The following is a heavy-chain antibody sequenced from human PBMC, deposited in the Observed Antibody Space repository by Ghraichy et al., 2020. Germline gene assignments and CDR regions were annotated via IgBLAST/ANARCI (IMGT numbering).Heavy chain of an antibody. Sequence: GALRLSCAASGFTFSTYAMSWVRQAPGKGLEWVSGISGSGYTRYYADSVKGRFTISKDNSRNTLYLQMNSLRAEDTAMYYCAKVGCTNGICFERIDSWGQGTLVTVSS. D-gene: IGHD2-8*01. J-gene: IGHJ4*02. CDR1: GFTFSTYA. CDR2: ISGSGYTR. CDR3: AKVGCTNGICFERIDS. V-gene: IGHV3-23*01.